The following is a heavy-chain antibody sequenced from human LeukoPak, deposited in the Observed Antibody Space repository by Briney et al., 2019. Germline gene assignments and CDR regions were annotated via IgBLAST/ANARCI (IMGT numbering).Heavy chain of an antibody. J-gene: IGHJ3*01. CDR3: ARDSSPYCGDDCYFDAFDL. V-gene: IGHV3-7*03. CDR2: INRDGSKN. Sequence: GGSLRLSRAASEYTSGSAWLTCVRQAPGRGLERVANINRDGSKNHSVHSLKGRCTISRDTAKNLLYLQMNTLRAENTPAYFCARDSSPYCGDDCYFDAFDLWGQGTMVTVSS. D-gene: IGHD2-21*02. CDR1: EYTSGSAW.